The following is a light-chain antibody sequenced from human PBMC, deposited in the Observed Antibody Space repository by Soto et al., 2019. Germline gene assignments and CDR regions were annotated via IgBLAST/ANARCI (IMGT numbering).Light chain of an antibody. V-gene: IGLV2-14*01. CDR1: SGDVGHYNY. Sequence: QSALTQPASVSGSPGQSITISCTGSSGDVGHYNYVSWYQQHPVKAPKLMIYEVSNRPSGVSNRFSGYKSGNTASLIISGLQAEDEADYYCTSYTTSRIWVFGGGTKLTVL. CDR2: EVS. CDR3: TSYTTSRIWV. J-gene: IGLJ3*02.